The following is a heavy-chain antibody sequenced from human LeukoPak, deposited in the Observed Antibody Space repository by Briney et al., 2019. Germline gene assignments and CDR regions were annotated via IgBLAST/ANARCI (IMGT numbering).Heavy chain of an antibody. CDR1: GGTFSSYA. D-gene: IGHD6-6*01. Sequence: ASVKVSCKASGGTFSSYAISWVRQAPGQGLEWMGGTIPIFGTANYAQKFQGRVTITADESTSTAYMELSSLRSEDTAVYYCARGQLGNLNFDYWGQGTLVTVSS. V-gene: IGHV1-69*13. CDR2: TIPIFGTA. J-gene: IGHJ4*02. CDR3: ARGQLGNLNFDY.